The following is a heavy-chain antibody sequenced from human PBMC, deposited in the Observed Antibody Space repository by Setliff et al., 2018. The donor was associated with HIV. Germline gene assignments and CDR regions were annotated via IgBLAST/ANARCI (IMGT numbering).Heavy chain of an antibody. CDR3: AKRWGYSYVRAFDI. Sequence: GGSLRLSCAASGFTFSRYGMHWVRQAPGKGLEWAAFISYDGSKKYDADFVKGRFTISRDNSKNTLYLQMNSLRTDDTAVYFCAKRWGYSYVRAFDIWGQGTMVTVSS. CDR1: GFTFSRYG. V-gene: IGHV3-30*18. D-gene: IGHD5-18*01. J-gene: IGHJ3*02. CDR2: ISYDGSKK.